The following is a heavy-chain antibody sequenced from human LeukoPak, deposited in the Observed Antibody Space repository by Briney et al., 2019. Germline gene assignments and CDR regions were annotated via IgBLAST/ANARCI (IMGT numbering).Heavy chain of an antibody. CDR1: GFTFSSYA. V-gene: IGHV3-74*01. CDR3: ARGGVSGSFDY. J-gene: IGHJ4*02. Sequence: GGSLRLSCAASGFTFSSYAMSWVRQAPGKGLVWVSRINSDGSSTSYADSVKGRFTISRDNAKNTLYLQMNSLRAEDTAVYYCARGGVSGSFDYWGQGTLVTVSS. CDR2: INSDGSST. D-gene: IGHD3-10*01.